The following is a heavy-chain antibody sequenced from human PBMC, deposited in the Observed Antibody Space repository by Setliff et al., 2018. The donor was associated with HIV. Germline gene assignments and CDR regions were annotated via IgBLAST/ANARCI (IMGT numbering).Heavy chain of an antibody. CDR1: GFTFPDSA. CDR2: ISASGGST. CDR3: ATDRGTY. Sequence: PGGSLRLSCAASGFTFPDSAMSWVRQAPGKGLEWVSVISASGGSTYYADSVKGRFTISRDNAKNSPYLQMNSLRAEDTAVYYCATDRGTYWGQGTMVTVSS. D-gene: IGHD1-7*01. V-gene: IGHV3-23*01. J-gene: IGHJ3*01.